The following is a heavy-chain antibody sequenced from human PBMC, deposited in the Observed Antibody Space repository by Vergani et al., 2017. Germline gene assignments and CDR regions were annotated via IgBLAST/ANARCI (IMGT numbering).Heavy chain of an antibody. V-gene: IGHV1-8*01. D-gene: IGHD1-26*01. CDR3: ARDLGLGSYYGSRYYYYYYGMDV. CDR1: GYTFTSYD. Sequence: QLVQSGPEVKKPGTSVKVSCKASGYTFTSYDINWVRQATGQGLEWMGWMNPNSGNTGYAQKFQGRVTMTRNTSISTAYMELSSLRSEDTAVYYCARDLGLGSYYGSRYYYYYYGMDVWGQGTTVTVSS. J-gene: IGHJ6*02. CDR2: MNPNSGNT.